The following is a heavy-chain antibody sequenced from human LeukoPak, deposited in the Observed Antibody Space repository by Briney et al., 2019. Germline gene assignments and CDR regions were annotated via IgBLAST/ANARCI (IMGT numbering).Heavy chain of an antibody. CDR2: ISSSSSYI. J-gene: IGHJ4*02. CDR1: GFTFSSYS. V-gene: IGHV3-21*01. CDR3: ARAEGCYDSSGYYYSFDY. Sequence: GGSLRLSCAASGFTFSSYSMNWVRQAPGKGLEWVSSISSSSSYIYYADSVKGRFTISRDNAKNSLYLQMNSLRAEDTAVYYCARAEGCYDSSGYYYSFDYWGQGTLVTVSS. D-gene: IGHD3-22*01.